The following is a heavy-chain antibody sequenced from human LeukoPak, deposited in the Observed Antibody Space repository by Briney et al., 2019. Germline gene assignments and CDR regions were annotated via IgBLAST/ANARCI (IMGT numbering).Heavy chain of an antibody. CDR3: AREDYDFWSGYYTNNWFDP. Sequence: GGSLRLSCAASGFTFSSYAMSWVRQAPGKGLEWVSAISGSGGSTYYADSVKGRFTISRDNSKNTLYLQMNSLRAEDTAVYYCAREDYDFWSGYYTNNWFDPWGQGTLVTVSS. V-gene: IGHV3-23*01. CDR1: GFTFSSYA. D-gene: IGHD3-3*01. J-gene: IGHJ5*02. CDR2: ISGSGGST.